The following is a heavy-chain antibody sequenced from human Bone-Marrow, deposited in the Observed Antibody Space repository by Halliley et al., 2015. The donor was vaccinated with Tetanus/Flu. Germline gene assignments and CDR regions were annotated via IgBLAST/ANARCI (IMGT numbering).Heavy chain of an antibody. Sequence: WIGYIFHSGSPYSTPSLGSRVTISMDISKNQFSLKLSPLTAADTAIYYCARNQGDFPNWFDPWGQGTVVTVSS. CDR2: IFHSGSP. J-gene: IGHJ5*02. CDR3: ARNQGDFPNWFDP. D-gene: IGHD2-21*02. V-gene: IGHV4-30-2*01.